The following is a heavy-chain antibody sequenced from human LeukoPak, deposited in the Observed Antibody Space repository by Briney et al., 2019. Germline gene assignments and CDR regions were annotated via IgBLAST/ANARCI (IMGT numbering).Heavy chain of an antibody. V-gene: IGHV3-66*02. CDR3: ARGITGTENAFDI. CDR2: IYSRGST. CDR1: GFTVSSNY. D-gene: IGHD1-20*01. J-gene: IGHJ3*02. Sequence: PGGSLRLSCSASGFTVSSNYMSWVRQAPGKGLKWVSVIYSRGSTYYADSVKGRFTISRDNSKNTLYLQMNSLRAEDTAVYYCARGITGTENAFDIWGQGTMVTVSS.